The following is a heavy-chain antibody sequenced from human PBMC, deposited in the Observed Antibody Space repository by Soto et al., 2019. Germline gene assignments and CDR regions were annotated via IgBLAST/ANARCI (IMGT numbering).Heavy chain of an antibody. J-gene: IGHJ6*02. CDR1: GVTFSSYA. D-gene: IGHD6-19*01. Sequence: ASVKVSCKASGVTFSSYAISWVQQATGQGLEWMGGIIPIFGTANYAQKFQGRVTITADESTSTAYMELSSLRSEDTAVYYCARNRGSGWYDYYYYYGMDVWGQGTTVTVSS. CDR2: IIPIFGTA. V-gene: IGHV1-69*01. CDR3: ARNRGSGWYDYYYYYGMDV.